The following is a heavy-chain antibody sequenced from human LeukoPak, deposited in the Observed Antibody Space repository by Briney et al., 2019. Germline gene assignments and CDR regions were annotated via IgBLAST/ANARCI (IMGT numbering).Heavy chain of an antibody. CDR2: IGSSGTTR. Sequence: GGSLRLSCAVSGFPFSIYEMNWVRQAPGKGLEWVSNIGSSGTTRYYADSVKGRFSSSRDNAKNSLYLQMNSLRVEDTGVYYCALLAVASDFDYWGQGALVTVYS. D-gene: IGHD6-19*01. J-gene: IGHJ4*02. CDR3: ALLAVASDFDY. CDR1: GFPFSIYE. V-gene: IGHV3-48*03.